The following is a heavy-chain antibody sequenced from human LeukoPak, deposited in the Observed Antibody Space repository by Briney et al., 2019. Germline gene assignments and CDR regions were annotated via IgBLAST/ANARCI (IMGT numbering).Heavy chain of an antibody. Sequence: GASVKVSCKASGYTFTGYYMHWVRQVPGQGLEWMGWINPNSGGTNYAQKFQGRVTMTRDTSISTAYMELSRLRSDDTAVYYCARVSYSSSWVHEGDWFDPWGQGTLVTVSS. CDR2: INPNSGGT. J-gene: IGHJ5*02. V-gene: IGHV1-2*02. CDR1: GYTFTGYY. D-gene: IGHD6-13*01. CDR3: ARVSYSSSWVHEGDWFDP.